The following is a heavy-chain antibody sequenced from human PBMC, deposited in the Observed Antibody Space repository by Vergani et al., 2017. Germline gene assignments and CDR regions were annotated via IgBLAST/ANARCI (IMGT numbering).Heavy chain of an antibody. CDR1: GFSLSSGGVG. CDR2: IYWDDDK. D-gene: IGHD6-19*01. CDR3: AHRGAYSSDGGGTFDI. V-gene: IGHV2-5*02. Sequence: QITLKESGPTLVKPTQTLTLTCAFSGFSLSSGGVGVGWIRQPPGKALEWLAIIYWDDDKRYSPSLKSRLTITKDTSKNQVVLTMTNMDPVDTATYSCAHRGAYSSDGGGTFDIWGQGTMVTVSS. J-gene: IGHJ3*02.